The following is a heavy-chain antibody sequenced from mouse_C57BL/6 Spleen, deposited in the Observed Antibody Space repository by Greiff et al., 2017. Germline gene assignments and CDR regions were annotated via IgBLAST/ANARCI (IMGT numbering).Heavy chain of an antibody. CDR2: IYPGGGDT. V-gene: IGHV1-84*01. D-gene: IGHD2-2*01. CDR1: GYTFTDYC. CDR3: ASYYSGYDEYYFDD. J-gene: IGHJ2*01. Sequence: VQLQQSGPELVKPGASVKISCKASGYTFTDYCIHWVKQRPGQGLEWIGRIYPGGGDTNYNEKFKGKATLTVDTSSSTAYMQLSSLTSEDSAVYFCASYYSGYDEYYFDDWGQGTTLTVAS.